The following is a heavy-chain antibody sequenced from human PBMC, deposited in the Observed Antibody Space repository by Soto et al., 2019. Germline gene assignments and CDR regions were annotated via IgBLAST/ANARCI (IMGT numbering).Heavy chain of an antibody. J-gene: IGHJ3*02. CDR2: TYYRSKWYN. V-gene: IGHV6-1*01. D-gene: IGHD6-13*01. Sequence: PSQTLSLTCAISGDSVSSNSAAWNWIRQSPSRGLEWLGRTYYRSKWYNDYAVSVKSRITINPDTSKNQFSLQLNSVTPADTAVYYCARGPQQQLVPEGAFDIWGQGTMVTVSS. CDR3: ARGPQQQLVPEGAFDI. CDR1: GDSVSSNSAA.